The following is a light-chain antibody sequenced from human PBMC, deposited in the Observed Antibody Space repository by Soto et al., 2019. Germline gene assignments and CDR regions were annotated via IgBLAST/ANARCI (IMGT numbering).Light chain of an antibody. CDR1: QDISKY. Sequence: DIQMTQAPSSLSASVGDRVTITCQAIQDISKYLNWYQQKPGKAPKLLIYDASNLERGVPSRFSGRGSGTDFTFTISSLQPEDIATYYCQQFGNLPLTFGGGTKVDIK. CDR3: QQFGNLPLT. J-gene: IGKJ4*01. CDR2: DAS. V-gene: IGKV1-33*01.